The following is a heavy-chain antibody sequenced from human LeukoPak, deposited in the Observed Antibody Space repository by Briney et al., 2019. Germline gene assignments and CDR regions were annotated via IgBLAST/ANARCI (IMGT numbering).Heavy chain of an antibody. J-gene: IGHJ4*02. CDR2: ISGSGGST. Sequence: GGSLRLSCAASGFTFSSYAVSWVRQAPGKGLEWVSDISGSGGSTYYADSVKGRFTISRDNSKNTLYLQMNSLRAEDTAVYYCAKKEAYYYGSGSDYFDYWGQGTLVTVSS. CDR3: AKKEAYYYGSGSDYFDY. CDR1: GFTFSSYA. D-gene: IGHD3-10*01. V-gene: IGHV3-23*01.